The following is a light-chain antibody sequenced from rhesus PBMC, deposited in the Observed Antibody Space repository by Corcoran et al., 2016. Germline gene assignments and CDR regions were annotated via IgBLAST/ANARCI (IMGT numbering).Light chain of an antibody. CDR3: SSLEASDTYV. V-gene: IGLV2-11*01. Sequence: QSAPIQSPSVSGSLGQSVPISCTGTSSDIGRYNYVSWYRQQPGTTTKLLIYKVSMRGSGVSDRFSGSKSVTTASLTISGLQLEDEAVYYCSSLEASDTYVFGTGTRLTVL. J-gene: IGLJ1*01. CDR1: SSDIGRYNY. CDR2: KVS.